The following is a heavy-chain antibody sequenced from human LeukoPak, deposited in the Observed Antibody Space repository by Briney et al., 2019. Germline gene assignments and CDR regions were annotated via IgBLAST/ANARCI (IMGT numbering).Heavy chain of an antibody. CDR2: IYYSGST. V-gene: IGHV4-59*08. D-gene: IGHD1-26*01. CDR1: GGSISNYY. Sequence: PSETLSLTCTVSGGSISNYYWSWIRQPPGKGLEWIGNIYYSGSTNYNPSLKSRVTISVDTSKNQFSLKLSSVTAADTAVYYCAGGSGSYLGYWGQGTLVTVSS. J-gene: IGHJ4*02. CDR3: AGGSGSYLGY.